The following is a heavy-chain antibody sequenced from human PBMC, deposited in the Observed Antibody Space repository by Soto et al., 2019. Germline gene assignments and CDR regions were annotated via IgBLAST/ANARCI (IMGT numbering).Heavy chain of an antibody. CDR2: LYHGGST. V-gene: IGHV4-30-2*01. D-gene: IGHD3-22*01. CDR1: GDSISSGGSS. CDR3: ARSRGCYDTSGYYYY. Sequence: SETLSLTCSVSGDSISSGGSSWSWIRQTPGKGLEWIGYLYHGGSTHYNPSLKSRVTISIDKSKNQFSLKLSSVTAADTAVYYCARSRGCYDTSGYYYYCGQGTLVTVSS. J-gene: IGHJ4*02.